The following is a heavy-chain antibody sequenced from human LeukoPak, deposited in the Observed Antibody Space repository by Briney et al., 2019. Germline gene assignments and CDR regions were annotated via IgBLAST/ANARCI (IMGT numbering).Heavy chain of an antibody. Sequence: GGSLRLSCAASGFTFSNAWMSWVRQAPGKGLEWVGRFKSKTDGGTTDYAAPVKGSFTVSRDDSKNTLYLQMNSLKTEDTAVYYCTTISGSGSCFDTWGQGTLVTVSS. CDR2: FKSKTDGGTT. CDR3: TTISGSGSCFDT. CDR1: GFTFSNAW. V-gene: IGHV3-15*01. D-gene: IGHD3-10*01. J-gene: IGHJ4*02.